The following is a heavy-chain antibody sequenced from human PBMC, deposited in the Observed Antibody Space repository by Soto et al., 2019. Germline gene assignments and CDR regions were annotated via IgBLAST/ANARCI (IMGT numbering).Heavy chain of an antibody. CDR2: IYYTGST. Sequence: QVQLQESGPGPVKPSQTLSLSCSVSGGSISSGDYYWSWIRQPPGKGLEWIGYIYYTGSTYYNPSLKSRVTISVDTSKNQFSLNLSSVTAADTAVYYCARVGYCSGDTCYLAWFDPWGQGTLVTVSS. V-gene: IGHV4-30-4*01. CDR3: ARVGYCSGDTCYLAWFDP. D-gene: IGHD2-15*01. J-gene: IGHJ5*02. CDR1: GGSISSGDYY.